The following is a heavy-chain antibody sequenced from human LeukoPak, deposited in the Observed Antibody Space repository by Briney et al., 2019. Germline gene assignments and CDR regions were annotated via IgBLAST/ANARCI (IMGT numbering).Heavy chain of an antibody. V-gene: IGHV1-46*01. Sequence: GSVKVSCKASGYTFISYYVHWVRQVPGQGLEWMGIINPKTGSTTYPQKFQGRVTMTRDTSTSTVYMELSSLESEDTALYYCARHSLPGTTPFDYWGQGTLVTV. CDR1: GYTFISYY. CDR2: INPKTGST. CDR3: ARHSLPGTTPFDY. D-gene: IGHD1-1*01. J-gene: IGHJ4*02.